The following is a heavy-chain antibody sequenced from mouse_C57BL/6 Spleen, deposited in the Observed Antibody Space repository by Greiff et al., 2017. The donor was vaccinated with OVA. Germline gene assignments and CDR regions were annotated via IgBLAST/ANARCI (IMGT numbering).Heavy chain of an antibody. CDR1: GYTFTSYW. Sequence: QVQLKQPGAELVRPGSSVKLSCKASGYTFTSYWMHWVKQRPIQGLEWIGNIDPSDSETHYNQKLKDKATLTVAKSSSTAYMQLSSLTSKDSSINFLARVASIIAFDYWGQGTTLPVSS. J-gene: IGHJ2*01. CDR3: ARVASIIAFDY. CDR2: IDPSDSET. V-gene: IGHV1-52*01.